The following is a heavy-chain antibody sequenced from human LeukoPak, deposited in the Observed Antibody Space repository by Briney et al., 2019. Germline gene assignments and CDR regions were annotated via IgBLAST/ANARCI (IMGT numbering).Heavy chain of an antibody. CDR1: DYSISSGYY. Sequence: SETLPLTCAVSDYSISSGYYWAWIRQPPGKGLEWIGNIYHSGNTFYTPSLKSRATISVDTSKNQFSLRLTSVTAADTAVYFCARGQGLVHLSVDAIDFWGPGTMVTVSS. V-gene: IGHV4-38-2*01. CDR2: IYHSGNT. J-gene: IGHJ3*01. CDR3: ARGQGLVHLSVDAIDF. D-gene: IGHD6-19*01.